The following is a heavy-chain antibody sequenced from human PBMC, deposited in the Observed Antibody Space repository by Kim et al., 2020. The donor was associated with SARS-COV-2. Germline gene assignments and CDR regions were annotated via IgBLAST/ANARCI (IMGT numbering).Heavy chain of an antibody. CDR1: GFTFGDYA. V-gene: IGHV3-49*03. CDR2: IRSKAYGGTT. J-gene: IGHJ6*02. Sequence: GGSLRLSCTASGFTFGDYAMSWFRQAPGKGLEWVGFIRSKAYGGTTEYAASVKGRFTISRDDSKSIAYLQMNSLKTEDTAVYYCTREWGASGYYYYYGMDVWGQGTTVTVSS. CDR3: TREWGASGYYYYYGMDV. D-gene: IGHD3-16*01.